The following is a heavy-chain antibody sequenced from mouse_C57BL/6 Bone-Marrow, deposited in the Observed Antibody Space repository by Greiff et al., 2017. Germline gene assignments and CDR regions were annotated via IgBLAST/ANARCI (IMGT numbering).Heavy chain of an antibody. V-gene: IGHV7-3*01. CDR3: ARYSLPGFAY. D-gene: IGHD5-5*01. CDR2: IRNKANGYTT. Sequence: EVQRVESGGGLVQPGGSLCLSCAASGFTFTDYYMSWVRQPPGKALEWLGFIRNKANGYTTEYSASVKGRFTISRDKSQSNLYLQVHALRAEDSAACYCARYSLPGFAYWGQGTLVTVSA. J-gene: IGHJ3*01. CDR1: GFTFTDYY.